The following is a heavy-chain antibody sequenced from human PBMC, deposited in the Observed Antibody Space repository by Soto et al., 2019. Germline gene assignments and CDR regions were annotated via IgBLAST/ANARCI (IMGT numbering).Heavy chain of an antibody. CDR3: AKDPSDYSLYYYYYFGMDV. CDR2: ISGSGDRK. V-gene: IGHV3-23*01. D-gene: IGHD4-4*01. Sequence: GGSLRLSCAASGFTFTSCAMSWVRQAPGKGLEWVSVISGSGDRKYYADSRKGRFTISRDNSRYTLYLQMNSLSAEDTAVYYCAKDPSDYSLYYYYYFGMDVWGQGTTVTVSS. CDR1: GFTFTSCA. J-gene: IGHJ6*02.